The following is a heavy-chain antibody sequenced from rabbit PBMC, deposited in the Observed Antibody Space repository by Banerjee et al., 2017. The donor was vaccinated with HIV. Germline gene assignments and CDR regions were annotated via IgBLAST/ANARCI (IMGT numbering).Heavy chain of an antibody. V-gene: IGHV1S45*01. Sequence: QEQLVESGGDLVKPGASLTLTCKASGFTLSNYWICWVRQAPGKGLEWIACINSNTGNTVYASWAKGPFTISKTSSTTVTLQLTSLTAADTATYFCARDLAGVIGWNFNLWGPGTLVTVS. CDR1: GFTLSNYW. J-gene: IGHJ4*01. CDR3: ARDLAGVIGWNFNL. CDR2: INSNTGNT. D-gene: IGHD4-1*01.